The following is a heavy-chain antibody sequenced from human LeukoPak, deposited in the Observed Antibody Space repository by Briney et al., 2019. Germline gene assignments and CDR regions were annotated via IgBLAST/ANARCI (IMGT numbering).Heavy chain of an antibody. CDR1: GGSFSGYY. CDR3: ARGGGSYSSSWYDY. CDR2: INHSGST. V-gene: IGHV4-34*01. D-gene: IGHD6-13*01. Sequence: SETLSLTCAVDGGSFSGYYWSWIRQPPGKGLEWIGEINHSGSTNYNPSLKSRVTISVDTSKNQFSLKLSSVTAADTAVYYCARGGGSYSSSWYDYWGQGTLVTVSS. J-gene: IGHJ4*02.